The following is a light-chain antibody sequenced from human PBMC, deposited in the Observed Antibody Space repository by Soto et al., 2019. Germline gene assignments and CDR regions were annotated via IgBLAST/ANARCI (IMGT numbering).Light chain of an antibody. J-gene: IGKJ1*01. CDR1: QGIRTE. Sequence: ATQMTQSPSSLSASVGDRVTIACRASQGIRTELGWYQQKPGEAPKLLIYAASTLQIGVPSRFSGSGSGTDFTLTISSLQPEDFATYYCLQDYDYPRTFGQGTKVEMK. V-gene: IGKV1-6*01. CDR2: AAS. CDR3: LQDYDYPRT.